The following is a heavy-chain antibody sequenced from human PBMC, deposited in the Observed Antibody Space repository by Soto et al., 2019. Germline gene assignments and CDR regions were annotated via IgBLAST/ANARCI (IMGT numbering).Heavy chain of an antibody. V-gene: IGHV3-53*01. CDR1: GLTISGKKY. CDR3: ATWHEREHAYDV. Sequence: DVQLVESGGGLIQPGESLRLSCAAFGLTISGKKYVAWVRQAPGKGLEWVSGLYDVDGSLYADSVRGRFTTSSDSSKTTVYLQMNDLRPDDTVVYYCATWHEREHAYDVWGQGTTVTVSS. J-gene: IGHJ3*01. CDR2: LYDVDGS. D-gene: IGHD1-1*01.